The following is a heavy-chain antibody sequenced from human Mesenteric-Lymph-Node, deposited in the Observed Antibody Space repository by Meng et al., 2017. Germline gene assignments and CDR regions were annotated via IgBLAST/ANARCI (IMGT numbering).Heavy chain of an antibody. V-gene: IGHV1-46*01. CDR2: INPSGGST. CDR3: ARDKWGASGYYPPDY. CDR1: GYTFTSYY. J-gene: IGHJ4*02. Sequence: ASVKVSCKASGYTFTSYYMHWVRQAPGQGLEWMGIINPSGGSTSYAQKFQGRVTMTTDTSTSTAYMELRSLRSDDTAVYYCARDKWGASGYYPPDYWGQGTLVTVSS. D-gene: IGHD3-22*01.